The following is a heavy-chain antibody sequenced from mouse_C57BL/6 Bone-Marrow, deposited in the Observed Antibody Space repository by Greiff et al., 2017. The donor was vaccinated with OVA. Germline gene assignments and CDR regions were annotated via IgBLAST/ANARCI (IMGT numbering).Heavy chain of an antibody. CDR1: GYPFPSYW. J-gene: IGHJ4*01. CDR3: ERGRNLDYVYAMGD. D-gene: IGHD2-4*01. CDR2: IYPGSGST. V-gene: IGHV1-55*01. Sequence: QVQLQQPGAELVKPGASVKMSCKASGYPFPSYWITWVKQRPGQGLEWIGDIYPGSGSTNYNEKFKSKATLTVEPSSSTAYLQLSSLTSEDSAVFYSERGRNLDYVYAMGDWGKGTSVTVAT.